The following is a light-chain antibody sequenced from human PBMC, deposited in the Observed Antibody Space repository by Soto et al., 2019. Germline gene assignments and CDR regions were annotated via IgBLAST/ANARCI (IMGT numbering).Light chain of an antibody. CDR2: RAS. CDR1: QSVSSN. V-gene: IGKV3-15*01. CDR3: QHYNNWPLT. Sequence: EIVMTQSPATLSVSPGERATLSCRASQSVSSNLAWYQQKPGQAPRLLIFRASTRATGIPARFSGSGSGTEFTLTISSLESEDFAVYYCQHYNNWPLTFGQGTKVDI. J-gene: IGKJ1*01.